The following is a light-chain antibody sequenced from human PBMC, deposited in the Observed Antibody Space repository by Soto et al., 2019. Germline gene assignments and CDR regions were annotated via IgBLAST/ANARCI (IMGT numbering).Light chain of an antibody. Sequence: DIQMTQSPSTLSASVGDRVTITCRASQSISSWLAWYQQKPGKAPNLLIYKASSLVSGVPTRFSGSGSGTEFTINISSLQSDDFATYYCKQYNSYGTFGQGTKVEIK. CDR2: KAS. CDR1: QSISSW. V-gene: IGKV1-5*03. J-gene: IGKJ1*01. CDR3: KQYNSYGT.